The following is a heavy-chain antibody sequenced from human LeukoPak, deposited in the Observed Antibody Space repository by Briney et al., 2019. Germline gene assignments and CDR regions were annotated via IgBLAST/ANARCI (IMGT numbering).Heavy chain of an antibody. Sequence: GGSLRLSCTAAGFTFGDYAMSWVRQVPGKGREWVGFIRSKAYGGTTEYSASVKGRFTISRDDSKSIAYLQMNSLKTEDTAVYYCTRDLSYYGSGSYRWGQGTLVTVSS. J-gene: IGHJ4*02. V-gene: IGHV3-49*04. CDR3: TRDLSYYGSGSYR. CDR1: GFTFGDYA. CDR2: IRSKAYGGTT. D-gene: IGHD3-10*01.